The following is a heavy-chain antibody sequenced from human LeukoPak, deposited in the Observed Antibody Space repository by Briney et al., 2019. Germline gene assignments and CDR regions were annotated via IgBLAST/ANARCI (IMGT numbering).Heavy chain of an antibody. CDR3: AKENYDFWSGSTFDY. CDR1: GFTFSSYE. D-gene: IGHD3-3*01. V-gene: IGHV3-23*01. CDR2: ISGSGGST. J-gene: IGHJ4*02. Sequence: PGGSLRLSCAASGFTFSSYEMNWVRQAPGKGLEWVSTISGSGGSTYYADSVKGRFTISRDNSKNTLYLQMNSLRAEDTAVYYCAKENYDFWSGSTFDYWGQGTLVPVSS.